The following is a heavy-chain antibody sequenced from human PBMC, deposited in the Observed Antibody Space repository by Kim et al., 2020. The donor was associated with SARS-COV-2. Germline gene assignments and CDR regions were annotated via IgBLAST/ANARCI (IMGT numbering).Heavy chain of an antibody. CDR2: VSSSDDTT. Sequence: GGSLRLSCAASGFTFSTYVMTWVRQAPGKGLECVSSVSSSDDTTYDADAEKGRFTSTDINTKTLFFLKNNMRRADTTANYYAKDSMTCTLMKSFDHWSQG. CDR3: AKDSMTCTLMKSFDH. D-gene: IGHD3-16*01. V-gene: IGHV3-23*01. J-gene: IGHJ4*02. CDR1: GFTFSTYV.